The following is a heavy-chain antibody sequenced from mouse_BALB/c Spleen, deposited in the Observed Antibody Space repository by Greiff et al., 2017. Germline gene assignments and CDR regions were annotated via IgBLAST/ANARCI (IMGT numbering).Heavy chain of an antibody. J-gene: IGHJ4*01. V-gene: IGHV5-17*02. Sequence: EVHLVESGGGLVQPGGSRKLSCAASGFTFSSFGMHWVRQAPEKGLEWVAYISSGSSTIYYADTVKGRFTISRDNPKNTLFLQMTSLRSEDTAMYYCARGGYSLYAMDYWGQGTSVTVSS. CDR1: GFTFSSFG. CDR2: ISSGSSTI. CDR3: ARGGYSLYAMDY. D-gene: IGHD2-3*01.